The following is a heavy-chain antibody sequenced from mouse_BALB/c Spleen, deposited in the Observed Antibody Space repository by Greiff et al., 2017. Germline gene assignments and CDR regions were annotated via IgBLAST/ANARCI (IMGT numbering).Heavy chain of an antibody. J-gene: IGHJ4*01. Sequence: EVKLVESGGGLVQPGGSRKLSCAASGFTFSSFGMHWVRQAPEKGLEWVAYISSGSSTIYYADTVKGRFTISRDNPKNTLFLQMTSLRSEDTAMYYCARKYYGRGYAMDYWGQGTSVTVSS. CDR2: ISSGSSTI. D-gene: IGHD1-1*01. CDR3: ARKYYGRGYAMDY. CDR1: GFTFSSFG. V-gene: IGHV5-17*02.